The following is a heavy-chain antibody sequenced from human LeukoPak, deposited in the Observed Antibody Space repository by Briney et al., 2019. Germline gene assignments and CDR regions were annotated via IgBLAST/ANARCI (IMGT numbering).Heavy chain of an antibody. V-gene: IGHV4-34*01. CDR2: INHSGST. J-gene: IGHJ4*02. Sequence: SETLSLTCAVYGGSFSNYYWSWIRRPPGKGLEWIGEINHSGSTNYNPSLKSRVTISVDTSKNQFSLKLNSATAADTAVYYCARRLSTRSYYLDDWGQGTLVTVSS. CDR3: ARRLSTRSYYLDD. CDR1: GGSFSNYY. D-gene: IGHD2/OR15-2a*01.